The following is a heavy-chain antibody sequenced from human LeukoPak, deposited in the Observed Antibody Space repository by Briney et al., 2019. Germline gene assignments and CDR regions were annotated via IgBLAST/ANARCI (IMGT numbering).Heavy chain of an antibody. V-gene: IGHV4-4*08. CDR3: ARVIPSAAANWFDP. CDR1: GGSISSHC. J-gene: IGHJ5*02. D-gene: IGHD6-13*01. Sequence: PSETLSLTCTVSGGSISSHCWSWIRQPPGKGLEWIGYICNSGSPNYNPSLKSRVTISVDTSKNQFSLKLTSVTAADTAVYYCARVIPSAAANWFDPWGQGTLVTVSS. CDR2: ICNSGSP.